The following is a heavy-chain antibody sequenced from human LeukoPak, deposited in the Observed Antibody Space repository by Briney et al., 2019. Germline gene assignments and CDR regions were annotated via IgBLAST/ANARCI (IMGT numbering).Heavy chain of an antibody. J-gene: IGHJ4*02. V-gene: IGHV4-34*01. D-gene: IGHD4-23*01. CDR2: INHSGST. Sequence: SETLSLTCAVYGVSFSGYYWSWIRQPPGKGLEWIGEINHSGSTNYNPSLKSRVTISVDTSKNQFSLKLSSVTAADTAVYYCARFGYGGDFDYWGQGTLVTVSS. CDR3: ARFGYGGDFDY. CDR1: GVSFSGYY.